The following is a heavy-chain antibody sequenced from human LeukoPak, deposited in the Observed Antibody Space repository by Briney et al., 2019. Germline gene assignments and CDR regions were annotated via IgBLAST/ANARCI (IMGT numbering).Heavy chain of an antibody. CDR3: ARLGSQGGVAALDY. CDR2: VKQDGSTK. Sequence: PGGSLRLSCAASGFTFSNYWMSWVRQAPGKGLEWVANVKQDGSTKYYVDSVKGRFTISRDNAKNTLYLQMNSLRAEDTAVYYCARLGSQGGVAALDYWGQGTLVTVSS. V-gene: IGHV3-7*01. CDR1: GFTFSNYW. J-gene: IGHJ4*02. D-gene: IGHD6-25*01.